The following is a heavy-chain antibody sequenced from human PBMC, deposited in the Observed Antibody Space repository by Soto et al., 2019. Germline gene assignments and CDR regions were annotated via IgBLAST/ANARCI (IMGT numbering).Heavy chain of an antibody. CDR1: GYTFTSYD. D-gene: IGHD1-26*01. Sequence: QVQLVQSGAEVKKPGASVKVSCKASGYTFTSYDINWVRQATGQGLEWMGWMNPNSGNTGYAPKLQGRATLTRNTVKSTAYMELSSLRSEGTAVYYCAREKVGAFDYWGQGTLVTVSS. CDR2: MNPNSGNT. V-gene: IGHV1-8*01. J-gene: IGHJ4*02. CDR3: AREKVGAFDY.